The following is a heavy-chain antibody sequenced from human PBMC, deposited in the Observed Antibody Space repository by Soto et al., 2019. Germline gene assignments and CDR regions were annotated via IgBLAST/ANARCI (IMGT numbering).Heavy chain of an antibody. CDR2: ISGSGAVT. Sequence: EVRLVESGGGLVQPGTSLRLSCAASGFTFSTYPMTWLRQAPGKGLEWVSAISGSGAVTYHADSVRGRFTISRDNSKSTLYLQMNSLRVEDSALYYCAREIYHTVWGSGSYPVPWGQGNLVTVSS. CDR3: AREIYHTVWGSGSYPVP. J-gene: IGHJ5*02. V-gene: IGHV3-23*04. D-gene: IGHD3-10*01. CDR1: GFTFSTYP.